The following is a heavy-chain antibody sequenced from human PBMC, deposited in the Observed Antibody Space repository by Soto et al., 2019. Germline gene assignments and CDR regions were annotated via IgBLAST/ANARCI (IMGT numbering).Heavy chain of an antibody. CDR1: GFTFSSYS. Sequence: GGSLRLSCAASGFTFSSYSMNWVRQAPGKGLEWVSSISSSSSYIYYADSVKGRFTISRDNAKNSLYLQMNSLRAEDTAVYYCARDGIARDAFDIWGQGTIVTVSS. J-gene: IGHJ3*02. CDR2: ISSSSSYI. D-gene: IGHD1-20*01. V-gene: IGHV3-21*01. CDR3: ARDGIARDAFDI.